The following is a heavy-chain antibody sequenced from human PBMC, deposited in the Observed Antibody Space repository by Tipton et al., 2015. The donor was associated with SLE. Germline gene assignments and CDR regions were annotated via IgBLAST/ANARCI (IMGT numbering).Heavy chain of an antibody. CDR3: ARDKSYCSSTSCDFWYFDL. J-gene: IGHJ2*01. CDR1: GGSITSHY. V-gene: IGHV4-59*11. D-gene: IGHD2-2*01. Sequence: LRLSCTVSGGSITSHYWTWIRQPPGKGLEWIGYIYYSGSTNCNPSLKSRVTISVDTSKNQFSLKLSSVTAADTAVYYCARDKSYCSSTSCDFWYFDLWGRGTLVTVSS. CDR2: IYYSGST.